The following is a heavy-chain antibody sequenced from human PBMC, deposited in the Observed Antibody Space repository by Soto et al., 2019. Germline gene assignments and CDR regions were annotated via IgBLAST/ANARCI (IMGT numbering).Heavy chain of an antibody. V-gene: IGHV4-4*02. J-gene: IGHJ4*02. CDR1: GGSISNNNW. Sequence: QVQLQESGPGLVKPSGTLSLTCAVSGGSISNNNWWSWVRQPPGKGLEWIGEIYHSGSINYNPSLKSRVTISVDKSKNQFSIKLSSVTAADTAVYYCARGGSSGYYYYFDYWGQGTLVTVSS. CDR3: ARGGSSGYYYYFDY. D-gene: IGHD3-22*01. CDR2: IYHSGSI.